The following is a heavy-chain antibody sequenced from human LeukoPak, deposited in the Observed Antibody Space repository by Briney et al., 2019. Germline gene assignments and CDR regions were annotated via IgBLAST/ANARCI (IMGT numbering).Heavy chain of an antibody. J-gene: IGHJ4*02. CDR2: IYYSGST. CDR3: ARRPMIGAFAY. D-gene: IGHD3-10*02. Sequence: SETLSLTCTVSGGSISSYYWSWIRQPPGKGLEWVGYIYYSGSTNYNPSLKSRVTISVDTSKNQFSLKLSSVTAADTAVYYCARRPMIGAFAYWGQGTLVTVSS. CDR1: GGSISSYY. V-gene: IGHV4-59*12.